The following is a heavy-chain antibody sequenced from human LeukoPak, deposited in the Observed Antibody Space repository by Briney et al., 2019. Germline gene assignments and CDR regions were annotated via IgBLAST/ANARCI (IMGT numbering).Heavy chain of an antibody. D-gene: IGHD4-11*01. CDR3: ARAQTTVRYYYYYMDV. CDR1: GGTFSSYA. J-gene: IGHJ6*03. Sequence: SVKVSCKASGGTFSSYAISWVRQAPGQGLEWMGGIIPIFGTANYVQKFQGRVTTTADESTSTAYMELSSLRSEDTAVYYCARAQTTVRYYYYYMDVWGKGTTVTVSS. CDR2: IIPIFGTA. V-gene: IGHV1-69*13.